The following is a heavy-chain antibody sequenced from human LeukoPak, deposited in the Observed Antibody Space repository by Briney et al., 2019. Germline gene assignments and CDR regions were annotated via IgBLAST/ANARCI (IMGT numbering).Heavy chain of an antibody. J-gene: IGHJ5*02. CDR3: ARGVIGSSWFDP. CDR2: ISSSSYI. CDR1: GFTFSSYS. Sequence: GGSLRLSCAASGFTFSSYSMNWVRQAPGKGLEWVSSISSSSYIYYADSVKGRFTISRDNAKNSLYLQMNSLRAEDTAVYYCARGVIGSSWFDPWGQGTLVTVSS. V-gene: IGHV3-21*01. D-gene: IGHD2-21*01.